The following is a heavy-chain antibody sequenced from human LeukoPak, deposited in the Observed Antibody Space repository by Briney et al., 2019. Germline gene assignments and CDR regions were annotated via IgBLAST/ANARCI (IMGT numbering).Heavy chain of an antibody. CDR2: IYYSGST. CDR1: GGSISSSSYY. D-gene: IGHD4-11*01. V-gene: IGHV4-39*01. CDR3: ARSYSTLYYYYYYMDV. J-gene: IGHJ6*03. Sequence: SETLSLTCTVSGGSISSSSYYWGWIRQPPGKGLEWIGSIYYSGSTYYNPSLKSRVTISVDTSKNQFSLKLSSVTAADTAVYYCARSYSTLYYYYYYMDVWGKGTRSPSP.